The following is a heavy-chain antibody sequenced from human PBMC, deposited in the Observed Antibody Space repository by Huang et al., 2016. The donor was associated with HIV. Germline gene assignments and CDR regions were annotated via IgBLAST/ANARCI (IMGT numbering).Heavy chain of an antibody. J-gene: IGHJ4*02. CDR3: AKGGSAAAVLDF. V-gene: IGHV3-30*18. D-gene: IGHD6-13*01. CDR1: GFTFSSYG. Sequence: QVQLVESGGGVVQPGRSLRISCAASGFTFSSYGMHWVRQAPGKGWEWVAVISYDAKTKYYADAVKGRFSISRDKSKTTVYLQLNSLRLEDTAVYYCAKGGSAAAVLDFWGQGTLVTVSS. CDR2: ISYDAKTK.